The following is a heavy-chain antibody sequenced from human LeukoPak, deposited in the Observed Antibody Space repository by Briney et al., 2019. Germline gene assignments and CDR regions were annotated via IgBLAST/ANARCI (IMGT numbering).Heavy chain of an antibody. CDR1: GGSFSGYY. Sequence: SETLSLTCAVYGGSFSGYYWSWIRQHPGKGLEWIGYIYYSGSTYYNPSLKSRVTISVDTSKNQFSLKLSSVTAADTAVYYCASTYYYDSSGYYMTAFDIWGQGTMVTVSS. D-gene: IGHD3-22*01. V-gene: IGHV4-31*11. CDR2: IYYSGST. CDR3: ASTYYYDSSGYYMTAFDI. J-gene: IGHJ3*02.